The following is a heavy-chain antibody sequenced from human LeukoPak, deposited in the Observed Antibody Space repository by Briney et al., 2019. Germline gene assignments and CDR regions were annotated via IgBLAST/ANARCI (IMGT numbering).Heavy chain of an antibody. V-gene: IGHV4-59*01. J-gene: IGHJ4*02. Sequence: SETLSLTCTVSGGSISSYYWSWIRQPPGKGLGWIGYIYYSGSTNYNPSLKSRVTISVDTSKNQFSLKLSSVTAADTAVYYCARLRGEQWLPIDYWGQGTLVTVSS. CDR2: IYYSGST. D-gene: IGHD6-19*01. CDR3: ARLRGEQWLPIDY. CDR1: GGSISSYY.